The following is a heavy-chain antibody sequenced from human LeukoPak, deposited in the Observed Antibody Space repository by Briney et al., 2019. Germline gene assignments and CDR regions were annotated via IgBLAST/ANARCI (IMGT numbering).Heavy chain of an antibody. V-gene: IGHV3-21*01. Sequence: GGSLRLSCAASGFTFSSHSMNWVRQAPGKGLEWVSSISSSSSYIYYADSVKGRFTISRDNAKNSLYLQMNSLRAEDTAVYYCARSVATGEFDLWGRGTLVTVSS. CDR3: ARSVATGEFDL. CDR2: ISSSSSYI. CDR1: GFTFSSHS. J-gene: IGHJ2*01. D-gene: IGHD5-12*01.